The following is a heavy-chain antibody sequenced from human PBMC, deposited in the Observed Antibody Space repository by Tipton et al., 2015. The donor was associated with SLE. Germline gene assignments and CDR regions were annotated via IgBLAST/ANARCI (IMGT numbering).Heavy chain of an antibody. Sequence: SLRLSCAASGFMFSNYAMHWVRQAPGKGLEWVSVIFSGGSTYFPDSMKGRFTISRDNSKNTLYLQMNSLRTDDTAVYCAKGQITLLSWYDYWGQGTLVTVSS. CDR1: GFMFSNYA. CDR2: IFSGGST. J-gene: IGHJ4*02. V-gene: IGHV3-NL1*01. CDR3: AKGQITLLSWYDY. D-gene: IGHD6-13*01.